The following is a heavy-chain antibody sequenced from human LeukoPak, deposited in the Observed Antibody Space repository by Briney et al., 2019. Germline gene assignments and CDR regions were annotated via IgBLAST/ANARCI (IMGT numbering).Heavy chain of an antibody. D-gene: IGHD6-13*01. CDR3: ARQICIAAAGTGY. V-gene: IGHV3-21*01. CDR1: GFTFSSYS. J-gene: IGHJ4*02. Sequence: PGGSLRLPCAASGFTFSSYSMNWVRQAPGKGLEWVSSISSSSSYIYYADSVKGRFTISRDNAKNSLYLQMNSLRAEDTAVYYCARQICIAAAGTGYWGQGTLVTVSS. CDR2: ISSSSSYI.